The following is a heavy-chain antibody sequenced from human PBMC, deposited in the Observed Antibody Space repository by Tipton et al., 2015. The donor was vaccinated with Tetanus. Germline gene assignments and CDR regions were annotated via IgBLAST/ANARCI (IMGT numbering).Heavy chain of an antibody. V-gene: IGHV3-33*01. J-gene: IGHJ4*02. Sequence: SGFTFSTHGMHWVRQAPGKGLEWVALVWYDGTRKYYTESVEGRFTISRDNSKNTLYLQMDSLGVEDTATYYCARGRFVEWLGPLDCRGQGTLVTVSS. CDR2: VWYDGTRK. CDR1: GFTFSTHG. CDR3: ARGRFVEWLGPLDC. D-gene: IGHD3-3*01.